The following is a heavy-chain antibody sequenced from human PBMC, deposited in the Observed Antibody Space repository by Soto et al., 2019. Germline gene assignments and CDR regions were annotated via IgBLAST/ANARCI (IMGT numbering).Heavy chain of an antibody. CDR3: ARDLDWNYPPDFDY. J-gene: IGHJ4*02. CDR1: GFTFSSYS. CDR2: ISSSSSYI. V-gene: IGHV3-21*01. Sequence: GSLRLSCAASGFTFSSYSMNWVRQAPGKGLEWVSSISSSSSYIYYADSVKGRFTISRDNAKSSLYLQMNSLRAEDTAVYYCARDLDWNYPPDFDYWGQGTLVTVS. D-gene: IGHD1-7*01.